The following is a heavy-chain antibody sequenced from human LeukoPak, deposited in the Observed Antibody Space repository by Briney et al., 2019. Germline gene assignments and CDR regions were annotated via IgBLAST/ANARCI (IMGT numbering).Heavy chain of an antibody. CDR3: ARGAGYNYPYYFDY. D-gene: IGHD5-24*01. CDR1: GFTVSSNY. V-gene: IGHV3-53*01. J-gene: IGHJ4*02. Sequence: PGGSLRLSCAASGFTVSSNYMNWVRQAPGKGLEWVSVIYGGGNIYYADSVKGRFTISRDSSKNTLCLQMNSLRAEDTAVYYCARGAGYNYPYYFDYWGQGTLVTVSS. CDR2: IYGGGNI.